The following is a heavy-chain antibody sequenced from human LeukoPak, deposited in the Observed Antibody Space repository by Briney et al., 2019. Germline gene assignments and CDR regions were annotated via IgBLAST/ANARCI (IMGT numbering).Heavy chain of an antibody. V-gene: IGHV1-58*01. Sequence: GTSVKVSCKASGFTFTSSAVQWVRQARGQRLEWIGWIVVGSGNTNYAQKFQERVTITRDMSTSTAYMELSSLRSEDTAVYYCAADPLLWFGELQYDYWGQGTTVTVSS. CDR2: IVVGSGNT. D-gene: IGHD3-10*01. CDR3: AADPLLWFGELQYDY. CDR1: GFTFTSSA. J-gene: IGHJ4*03.